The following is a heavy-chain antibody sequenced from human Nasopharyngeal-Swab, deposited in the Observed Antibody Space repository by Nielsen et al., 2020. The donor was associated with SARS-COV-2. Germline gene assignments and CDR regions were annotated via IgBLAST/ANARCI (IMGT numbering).Heavy chain of an antibody. D-gene: IGHD1-26*01. Sequence: SATLSLTCTVSGGSVSDTDYFWGWIRQPPVTGLEWIGNIDYRRRTFYNPSLKRRVSISVDMSRNQFSLNLHSVTAADTGVYYCASYYVGVDGQKRFDDWGQGTLVTVSS. CDR1: GGSVSDTDYF. CDR3: ASYYVGVDGQKRFDD. CDR2: IDYRRRT. J-gene: IGHJ4*02. V-gene: IGHV4-39*01.